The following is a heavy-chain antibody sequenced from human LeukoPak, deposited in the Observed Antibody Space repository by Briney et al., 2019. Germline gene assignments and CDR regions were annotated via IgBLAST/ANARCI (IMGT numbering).Heavy chain of an antibody. D-gene: IGHD5-18*01. J-gene: IGHJ4*02. CDR2: ISGSGGST. CDR1: GFTFSNYA. V-gene: IGHV3-23*01. CDR3: AKGDTGMVRRYYFDY. Sequence: GGSLRLSCAASGFTFSNYAMSWVRQAPGKGLEWVSVISGSGGSTYYADSVKGQFTIFRDNSKNTVYLQMNSLRADDTAVYYSAKGDTGMVRRYYFDYWGQGTLVTVSS.